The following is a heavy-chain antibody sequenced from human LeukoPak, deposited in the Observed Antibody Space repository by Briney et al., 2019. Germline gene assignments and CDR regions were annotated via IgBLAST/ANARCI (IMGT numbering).Heavy chain of an antibody. J-gene: IGHJ4*02. V-gene: IGHV4-39*01. CDR2: IYYSGST. CDR1: GYSISSSSYY. CDR3: ARGPGTLAS. Sequence: PSETLSLTCTVSGYSISSSSYYWGWIRQPPGKGLEWIGSIYYSGSTYYDPSLKSRVTISVDTSKNQFSLKLSSVTAADTAVYYCARGPGTLASWGQGTLVTVSS.